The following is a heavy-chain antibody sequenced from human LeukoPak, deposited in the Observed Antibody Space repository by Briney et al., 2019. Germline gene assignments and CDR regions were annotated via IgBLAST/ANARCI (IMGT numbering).Heavy chain of an antibody. CDR1: GGSMTNYY. CDR2: IYGNGNT. D-gene: IGHD2-2*01. V-gene: IGHV4-4*07. Sequence: PSETLSLTCTVSGGSMTNYYWDLIRQPAGKGLEWIGHIYGNGNTDFNPSLNSRLTISLDKSQNQFSLKLNSVTAADTAVYYCARGGSSTWYPLMKWGQGILVTVSS. CDR3: ARGGSSTWYPLMK. J-gene: IGHJ4*02.